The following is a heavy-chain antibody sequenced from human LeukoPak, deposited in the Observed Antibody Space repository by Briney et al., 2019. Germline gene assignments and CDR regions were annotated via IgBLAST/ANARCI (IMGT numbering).Heavy chain of an antibody. D-gene: IGHD3-22*01. CDR3: ARGASLTYYYDSSGFYSFDY. CDR2: INPKSGGT. V-gene: IGHV1-2*07. CDR1: GFTFNGYY. J-gene: IGHJ4*02. Sequence: ASVKVSCKASGFTFNGYYIHFVRQAPAQGLEWMGWINPKSGGTKYAHDFQGRVIMTRDRPITTVYMELRSLRSGDAAVYYCARGASLTYYYDSSGFYSFDYWGQGSLVTVSS.